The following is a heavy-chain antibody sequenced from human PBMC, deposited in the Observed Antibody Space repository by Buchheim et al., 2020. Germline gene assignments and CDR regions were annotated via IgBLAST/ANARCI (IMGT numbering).Heavy chain of an antibody. Sequence: QVQLQQWGAGLLKPSETLSLTCAVYGGSFSGYYWRWIRPPPGKGLEWIGEINHSGSTNYNPSLKTRVTISVDTSKHQFSLKLSSVTAADTAVYYCARGVTIFGVVITDYYYYYGMDVWGQGTT. J-gene: IGHJ6*02. CDR2: INHSGST. CDR3: ARGVTIFGVVITDYYYYYGMDV. CDR1: GGSFSGYY. V-gene: IGHV4-34*01. D-gene: IGHD3-3*01.